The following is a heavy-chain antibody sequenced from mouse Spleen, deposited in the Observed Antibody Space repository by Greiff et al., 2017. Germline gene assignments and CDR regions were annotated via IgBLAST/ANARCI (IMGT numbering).Heavy chain of an antibody. Sequence: QVQLQQSGAELVKPGASVKISCKASGYTFTDYYINWVKQRPGQGLEWIGKIGPGSGSTYYNEKFKGKATLTADKSSSTAYMQLSSLTSEDSAVYFCAREGNYYGSRRPFYAMDYWGQGTSVTVSS. V-gene: IGHV1-77*01. CDR2: IGPGSGST. CDR3: AREGNYYGSRRPFYAMDY. D-gene: IGHD1-1*01. J-gene: IGHJ4*01. CDR1: GYTFTDYY.